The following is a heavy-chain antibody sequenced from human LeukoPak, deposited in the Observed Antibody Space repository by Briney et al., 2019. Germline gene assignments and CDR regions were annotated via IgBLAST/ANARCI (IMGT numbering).Heavy chain of an antibody. CDR1: GFTFSSYG. CDR2: ISVSGGNT. D-gene: IGHD3-9*01. Sequence: GGSLRLSCAASGFTFSSYGMSWVRQAPGKGLEWVSGISVSGGNTFYADSVKGRFTISRDNSKNTLYLQMNSLRAEDTAVYYCAKRRTNYDILTGDFDYWGQGTLVTVSS. J-gene: IGHJ4*02. V-gene: IGHV3-23*01. CDR3: AKRRTNYDILTGDFDY.